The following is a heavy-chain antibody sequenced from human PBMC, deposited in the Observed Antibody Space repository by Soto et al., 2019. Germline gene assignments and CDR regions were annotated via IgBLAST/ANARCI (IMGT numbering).Heavy chain of an antibody. D-gene: IGHD6-19*01. CDR1: GFTFSSYW. CDR3: ARDKRSLYNSGWGDYYYHYYGMDV. CDR2: LKQDGSEK. J-gene: IGHJ6*02. V-gene: IGHV3-7*01. Sequence: GGSLRLSCAASGFTFSSYWMSWVRQAPGKGLEWVANLKQDGSEKFYVESVKGRFTISRDNAKNSLFLEMNSLRAEDTAVYLCARDKRSLYNSGWGDYYYHYYGMDVWGHGTTVTVSS.